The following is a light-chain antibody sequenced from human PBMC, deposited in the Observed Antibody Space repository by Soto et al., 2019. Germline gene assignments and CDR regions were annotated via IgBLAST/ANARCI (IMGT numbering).Light chain of an antibody. CDR2: EVS. J-gene: IGLJ1*01. CDR3: SSYTSSSTVA. CDR1: SSDVGGYNY. Sequence: QSVLTQPASVSGSPGQSITISCTGTSSDVGGYNYVSWYQQHPGKAPRLMIYEVSNRPSGVSNRFSGSKSGNSASLTISGLQAEDEGDYYCSSYTSSSTVAFGSGTKLTV. V-gene: IGLV2-14*01.